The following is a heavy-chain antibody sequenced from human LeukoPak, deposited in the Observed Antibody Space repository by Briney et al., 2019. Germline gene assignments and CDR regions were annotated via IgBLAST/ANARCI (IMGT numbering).Heavy chain of an antibody. D-gene: IGHD5-12*01. Sequence: GGSLRLSCAASGVTFSSYAMSWVRQAPGKGLEWLSAISGSGGSTYYADSVKGRFTISRDNSKNTLYLQMNSLRAEGTAVYYCAKVVGIEWLRLYYFDYWGQGTLVTVSS. J-gene: IGHJ4*02. V-gene: IGHV3-23*01. CDR1: GVTFSSYA. CDR2: ISGSGGST. CDR3: AKVVGIEWLRLYYFDY.